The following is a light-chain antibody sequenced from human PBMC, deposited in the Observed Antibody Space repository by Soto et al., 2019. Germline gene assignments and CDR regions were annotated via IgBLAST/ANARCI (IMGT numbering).Light chain of an antibody. CDR3: HQYGGSPYT. Sequence: EIVLTQSPDTLSLSPGERATLSCGASESLSSSYLAWYQQKPGQAPRLLIYGASNRATGIPDRFSGSGSGTDFTLTISRLESEDFAVYYCHQYGGSPYTFGQGTKLEIK. V-gene: IGKV3-20*01. CDR1: ESLSSSY. CDR2: GAS. J-gene: IGKJ2*01.